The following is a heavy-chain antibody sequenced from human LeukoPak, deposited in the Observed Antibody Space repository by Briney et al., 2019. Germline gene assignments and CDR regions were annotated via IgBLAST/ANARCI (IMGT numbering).Heavy chain of an antibody. J-gene: IGHJ4*02. D-gene: IGHD4-17*01. CDR2: IIPILGIA. CDR1: GGTFSSYT. Sequence: SVKVSCKASGGTFSSYTISWVRQAPGQGLEWMGRIIPILGIANYAQKFQGRVTMTRDTSTSTVYMELSSLRSEDTAVYYCARGEYDPYYFDYWGQGTLVTVSS. V-gene: IGHV1-69*02. CDR3: ARGEYDPYYFDY.